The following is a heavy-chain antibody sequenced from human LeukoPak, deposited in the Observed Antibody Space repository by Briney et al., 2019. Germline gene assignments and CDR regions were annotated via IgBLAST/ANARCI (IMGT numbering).Heavy chain of an antibody. Sequence: PSETLSLTCTLSGGSISSSNYYWGWIRQPPGKGLEWIGSIYYSGSTYYNPSLNSRVTISVDTSKNQFSLKLSSVTAADTAVYDCARGRIVVVPAAIYSYYYYMDVWGKGTTATVSS. D-gene: IGHD2-2*01. CDR1: GGSISSSNYY. CDR2: IYYSGST. CDR3: ARGRIVVVPAAIYSYYYYMDV. J-gene: IGHJ6*03. V-gene: IGHV4-39*01.